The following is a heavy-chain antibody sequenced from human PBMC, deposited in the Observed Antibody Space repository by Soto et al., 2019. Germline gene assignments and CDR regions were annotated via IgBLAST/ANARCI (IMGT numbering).Heavy chain of an antibody. D-gene: IGHD3-10*01. CDR3: AKDPREGLRHYYGSGSWGY. J-gene: IGHJ4*02. V-gene: IGHV3-23*01. CDR2: ISGSGGST. Sequence: EVQLLESGGGLVQPGGSLRLSCAASGFTFSSYAMSWVRQAPGKGLEWVSAISGSGGSTYHADSVKGRFTISRDNSKNTLYLQMNSLRAEDTAVYYCAKDPREGLRHYYGSGSWGYWGQGTLVTVSS. CDR1: GFTFSSYA.